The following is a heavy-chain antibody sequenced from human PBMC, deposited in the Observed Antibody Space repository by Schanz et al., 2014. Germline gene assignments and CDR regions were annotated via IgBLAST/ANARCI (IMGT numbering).Heavy chain of an antibody. CDR2: LSGSGAGT. J-gene: IGHJ1*01. Sequence: YAASGFTFSNYAMGWVRQTPGKGLYWVSTLSGSGAGTFYADSVKVRFIVSRDNSTISMYLETKRLRVDDTVVYYCSKVEPVAIYLVSLCGGIVMDYF. V-gene: IGHV3-23*01. CDR1: GFTFSNYA. CDR3: SKVEPVAIYLVSLCGGIVMDYF. D-gene: IGHD3-16*01.